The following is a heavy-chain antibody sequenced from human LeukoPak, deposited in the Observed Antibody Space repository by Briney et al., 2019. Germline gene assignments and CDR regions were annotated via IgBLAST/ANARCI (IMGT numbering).Heavy chain of an antibody. D-gene: IGHD6-19*01. V-gene: IGHV3-23*01. J-gene: IGHJ4*02. Sequence: GGSLRLSCAASGFTFSSYAMSWIRQAPGKGLEWVSAISGSGDNTYYADSVKGRFTISRDNSKKTLYLQMNSLRAEDTAVYYCAKEDYSSGSYYFDYWGQGTLVTVSS. CDR3: AKEDYSSGSYYFDY. CDR1: GFTFSSYA. CDR2: ISGSGDNT.